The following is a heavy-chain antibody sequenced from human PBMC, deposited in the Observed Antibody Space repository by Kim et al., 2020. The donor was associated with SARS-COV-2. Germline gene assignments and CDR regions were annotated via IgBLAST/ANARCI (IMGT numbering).Heavy chain of an antibody. CDR3: ASSHLRLVIIPYYFYY. J-gene: IGHJ6*03. CDR1: GGSVSSFDWT. D-gene: IGHD6-6*01. Sequence: SETLSLTCAVSGGSVSSFDWTWIWLPQPPGMGLEWNGYNSKSTNTNSNLTLRITITVDAAKNKYQLKLSLISAAAADTDFYACASSHLRLVIIPYYFYY. V-gene: IGHV4-61*08. CDR2: YNSKST.